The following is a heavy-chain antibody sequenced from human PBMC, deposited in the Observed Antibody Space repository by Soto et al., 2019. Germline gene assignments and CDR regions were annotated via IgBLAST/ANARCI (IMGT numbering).Heavy chain of an antibody. CDR1: GLGVRNNY. V-gene: IGHV3-53*01. CDR2: IYNDGTT. Sequence: PGGSLRLSCTAYGLGVRNNYMSWVRQAPGMGLEWASVIYNDGTTYYADSVKGRFTLSRDTSKNTLSLQMDSLRAEDTAVYYCVRPLPSGRNYGMDVWGQGTTVTVSS. J-gene: IGHJ6*02. D-gene: IGHD3-10*01. CDR3: VRPLPSGRNYGMDV.